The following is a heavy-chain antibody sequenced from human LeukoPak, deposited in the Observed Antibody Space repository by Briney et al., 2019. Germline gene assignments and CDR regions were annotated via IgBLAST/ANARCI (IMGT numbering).Heavy chain of an antibody. CDR2: ISYDGSNK. CDR1: GFTFSSYG. V-gene: IGHV3-30*18. CDR3: AKGHKEQWLELDY. D-gene: IGHD6-19*01. Sequence: SGGSLRLSCAASGFTFSSYGMHWVRQAPGKGLEWVAVISYDGSNKYYADSVKGRFTISRDNSKNTLYLQMNSLRAEDTAVYYCAKGHKEQWLELDYWGQGTLVTVSS. J-gene: IGHJ4*02.